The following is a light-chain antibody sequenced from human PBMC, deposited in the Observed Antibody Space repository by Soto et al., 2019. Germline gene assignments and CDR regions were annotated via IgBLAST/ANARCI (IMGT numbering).Light chain of an antibody. J-gene: IGKJ2*01. CDR3: XXYNNWPYT. Sequence: EIVMTQSPATLSVSPGERATLSCRASQSVSSNLPWYQQKPGQAPRLLIYGASTRATGIPARFSGSGSGTXXXXXXXXXQSXDFXXXXXXXYNNWPYTFGQGTKLEIK. V-gene: IGKV3-15*01. CDR2: GAS. CDR1: QSVSSN.